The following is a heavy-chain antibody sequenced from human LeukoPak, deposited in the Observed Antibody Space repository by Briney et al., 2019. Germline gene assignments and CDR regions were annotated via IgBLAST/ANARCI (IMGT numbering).Heavy chain of an antibody. CDR1: GSSISSGYY. J-gene: IGHJ3*02. V-gene: IGHV4-38-2*02. CDR2: SYHSGTT. Sequence: PSETLSLTCIVSGSSISSGYYWGWIRQPPGKGLEWIGSSYHSGTTYYNPSLKSRVTISVDTSKNQFSLRLGSVTAADTAFYYCASTIVGAPDAFDIWGQGTMVTVSS. D-gene: IGHD1-26*01. CDR3: ASTIVGAPDAFDI.